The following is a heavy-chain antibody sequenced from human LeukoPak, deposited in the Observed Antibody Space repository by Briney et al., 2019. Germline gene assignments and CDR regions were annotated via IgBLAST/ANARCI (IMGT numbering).Heavy chain of an antibody. CDR3: TTEGGWSFYFDY. Sequence: GGSLRLSCAASGFTFNNPWMSWVRQAPGKGLEWVGRFKSKTDGGTPDYAAPVKGRFTISRDDSKNTLYLQMNSLKTEDTAVYYCTTEGGWSFYFDYWGQGTLVTVSS. CDR2: FKSKTDGGTP. CDR1: GFTFNNPW. D-gene: IGHD2-15*01. V-gene: IGHV3-15*01. J-gene: IGHJ4*02.